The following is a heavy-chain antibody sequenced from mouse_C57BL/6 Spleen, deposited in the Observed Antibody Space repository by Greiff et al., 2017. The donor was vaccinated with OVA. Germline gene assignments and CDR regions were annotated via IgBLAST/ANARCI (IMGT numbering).Heavy chain of an antibody. CDR1: GYAFSSYW. CDR2: IYPGDGDT. J-gene: IGHJ4*01. CDR3: ARGDSDGAMDY. V-gene: IGHV1-80*01. Sequence: QVQLQQSGAELVKPGASVKISCKASGYAFSSYWMNWVKQRPGKGLEWIGQIYPGDGDTNYNGKFKGKATLTADKSSSTAYMQLSSLTSEDSAVYFCARGDSDGAMDYWGQGTSVTVSS.